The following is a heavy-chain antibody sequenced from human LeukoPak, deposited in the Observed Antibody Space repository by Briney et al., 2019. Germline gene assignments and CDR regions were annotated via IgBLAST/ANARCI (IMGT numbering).Heavy chain of an antibody. CDR1: GYIFTSYG. CDR2: ISAYNGNT. CDR3: ARAFSDYYDSSGQATDIDY. D-gene: IGHD3-22*01. J-gene: IGHJ4*02. V-gene: IGHV1-18*01. Sequence: GASVKVSCKASGYIFTSYGINWVRQAPGQGLEWMGWISAYNGNTNYAQKLQGRVTMTTDTSTSTAYMELRSLRSDDTAVYYCARAFSDYYDSSGQATDIDYWGQGTLVTVSS.